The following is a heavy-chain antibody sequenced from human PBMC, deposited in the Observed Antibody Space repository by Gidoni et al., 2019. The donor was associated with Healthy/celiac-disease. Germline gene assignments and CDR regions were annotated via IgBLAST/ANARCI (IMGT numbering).Heavy chain of an antibody. D-gene: IGHD3-3*01. CDR1: GLPFSLHG. V-gene: IGHV3-48*01. CDR2: IGSSSSTI. Sequence: VQLVESGGGLVQPGGSLRLPCSSSGLPFSLHGMNWVRQASGKGLEWVSYIGSSSSTIYYADSVKGRFTISRDNAKNSLYLQMNSLRAEDTAVYYCAKDGDFWSSSTPYYYGMDVWGQGTTVTVSS. CDR3: AKDGDFWSSSTPYYYGMDV. J-gene: IGHJ6*02.